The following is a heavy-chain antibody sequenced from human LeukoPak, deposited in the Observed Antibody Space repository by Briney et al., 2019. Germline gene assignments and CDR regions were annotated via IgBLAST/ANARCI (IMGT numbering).Heavy chain of an antibody. Sequence: SETLSLTCTVSGGSISSGGYYWSWIRQHPGKGLEWIGYIYYSGSTYYNPSLKSRVTISVDTSKNQFSLKLSSVTAADTAVYYCARAPGGTNYYFDYWGQGTLVTVSS. J-gene: IGHJ4*02. D-gene: IGHD1-1*01. CDR1: GGSISSGGYY. CDR2: IYYSGST. CDR3: ARAPGGTNYYFDY. V-gene: IGHV4-31*03.